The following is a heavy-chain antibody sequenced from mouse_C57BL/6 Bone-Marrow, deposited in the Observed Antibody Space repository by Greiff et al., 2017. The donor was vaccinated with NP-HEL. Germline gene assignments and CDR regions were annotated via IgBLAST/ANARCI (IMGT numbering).Heavy chain of an antibody. CDR1: GFNIKDDY. CDR2: IDPENGDT. V-gene: IGHV14-4*01. CDR3: TTGGSSPYAMDY. Sequence: EVQLQQSGAELVRPGASVKLSCTVSGFNIKDDYMHWVKQRPEQGLEWIGWIDPENGDTEYASKFQGKATITADTSSNPYYLQLSSLTSEDTAVYYCTTGGSSPYAMDYWGQGTSVTVSS. D-gene: IGHD1-1*01. J-gene: IGHJ4*01.